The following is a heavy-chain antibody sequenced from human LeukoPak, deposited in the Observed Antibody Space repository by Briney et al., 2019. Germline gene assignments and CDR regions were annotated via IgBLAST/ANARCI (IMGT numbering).Heavy chain of an antibody. CDR1: GNSFTSHY. Sequence: GASVKVSCKTSGNSFTSHYMHWVRQAPGQGLEWMGIINPSGSNTTYAQRFQGRLTMTRDTSTSTVYMELSSLRSEDPAVYYCARGQYYYYMDVWGKGTTVTVSS. CDR3: ARGQYYYYMDV. V-gene: IGHV1-46*01. J-gene: IGHJ6*03. CDR2: INPSGSNT.